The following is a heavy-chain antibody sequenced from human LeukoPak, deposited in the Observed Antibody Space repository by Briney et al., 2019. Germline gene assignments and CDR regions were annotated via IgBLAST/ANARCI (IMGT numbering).Heavy chain of an antibody. Sequence: GASVKVSCKASGYTFTSYYMHWVRQAPGQGLEWMGIINPSGGSTSYAQKFQGRVTMTRDTSTSTVYMELSSLRSEDTAVYYCARDGDYFWGSYRCGFDYWGQGTLVTVSS. J-gene: IGHJ4*02. V-gene: IGHV1-46*01. CDR3: ARDGDYFWGSYRCGFDY. CDR1: GYTFTSYY. CDR2: INPSGGST. D-gene: IGHD3-16*02.